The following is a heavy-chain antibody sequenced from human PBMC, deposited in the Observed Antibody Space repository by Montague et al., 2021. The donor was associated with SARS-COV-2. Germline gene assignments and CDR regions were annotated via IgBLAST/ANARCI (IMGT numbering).Heavy chain of an antibody. V-gene: IGHV4-39*07. CDR2: IYYSGST. D-gene: IGHD6-13*01. CDR1: GASITRTTYY. CDR3: AREPPYSSNLASFDY. Sequence: SETLSLTCAVSGASITRTTYYWGWIRQPPGKGLEWIGSIYYSGSTYYNPSLKSRVTMSLDTSKSQFSLNLTSVTAADTAVYYCAREPPYSSNLASFDYWGQGALVSVSS. J-gene: IGHJ4*02.